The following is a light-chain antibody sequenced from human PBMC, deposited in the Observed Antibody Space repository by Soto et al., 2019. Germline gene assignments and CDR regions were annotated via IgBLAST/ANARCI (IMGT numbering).Light chain of an antibody. V-gene: IGKV1D-12*01. CDR3: QQANTFPPVT. CDR2: AAS. Sequence: DIQMTQSPSSVSASVGDRVTITCRASQGINSWLAWYQQRPGKPPKLLIYAASTLQSGVPSRFSGSGSGTDLTLPISSLQPEDFSTYYCQQANTFPPVTFGPGTKVEIK. CDR1: QGINSW. J-gene: IGKJ3*01.